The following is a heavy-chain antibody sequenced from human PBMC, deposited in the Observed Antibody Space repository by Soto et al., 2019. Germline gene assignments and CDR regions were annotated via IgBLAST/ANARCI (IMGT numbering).Heavy chain of an antibody. Sequence: EVQLLESGGGLVQPGGSLRLSCAASGFTFSSYAMSWVRQAPGKGLEWVSAISGSGGSTYYADSVKGRFTISRDNSKNTLYLQMNRLRAEDTAVYYCAKDDTAMVLIEDAFDIWGQGTMVTVSS. J-gene: IGHJ3*02. CDR2: ISGSGGST. D-gene: IGHD5-18*01. CDR1: GFTFSSYA. CDR3: AKDDTAMVLIEDAFDI. V-gene: IGHV3-23*01.